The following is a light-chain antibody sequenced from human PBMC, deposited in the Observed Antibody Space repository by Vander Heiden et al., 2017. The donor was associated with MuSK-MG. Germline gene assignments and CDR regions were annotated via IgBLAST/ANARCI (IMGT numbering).Light chain of an antibody. Sequence: DILMSQAQDSLAGPVGERATINCKSSQSVFQSSKNKNYLAWYQQTPGQPPKLLIYWASARESGVPDRFSGSGSGADFTLTISSLQAEDVAVYYCQQYYDTPYTFGQGTKLEIK. CDR3: QQYYDTPYT. J-gene: IGKJ2*01. V-gene: IGKV4-1*01. CDR1: QSVFQSSKNKNY. CDR2: WAS.